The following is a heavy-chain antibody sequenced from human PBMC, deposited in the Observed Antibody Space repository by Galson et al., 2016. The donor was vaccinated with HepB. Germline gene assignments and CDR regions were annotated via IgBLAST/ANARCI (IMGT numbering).Heavy chain of an antibody. V-gene: IGHV4-34*01. D-gene: IGHD2-2*02. J-gene: IGHJ6*02. CDR2: INHSGNT. Sequence: SETLSLTCAVYGGSFSGFHWTWIRQAPGRGLEWLGEINHSGNTNYDPSLTSRVTISVDTSNNRFSLSLSSVTAADSGIYYCARGAVGFCSSSTCYNYYYGLDVWGQGILVTVSS. CDR1: GGSFSGFH. CDR3: ARGAVGFCSSSTCYNYYYGLDV.